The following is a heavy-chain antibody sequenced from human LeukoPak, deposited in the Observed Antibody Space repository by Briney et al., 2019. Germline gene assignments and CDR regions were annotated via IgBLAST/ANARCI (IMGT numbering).Heavy chain of an antibody. V-gene: IGHV3-23*01. CDR2: ISGSGGST. D-gene: IGHD3/OR15-3a*01. CDR1: GFTFRSSV. Sequence: RGSLRLSCVASGFTFRSSVMSWVRQAPGKGLEWVSGISGSGGSTNYADSVKGRFTISRDYSRNILYLQMNSLRAEDTAIYYCATSYDMGWLIGYWGQGTLVTVSS. J-gene: IGHJ4*02. CDR3: ATSYDMGWLIGY.